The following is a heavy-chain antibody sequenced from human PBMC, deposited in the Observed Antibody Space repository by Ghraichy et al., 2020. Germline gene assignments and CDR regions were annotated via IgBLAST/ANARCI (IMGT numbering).Heavy chain of an antibody. Sequence: SLNISCTVSGGSFSGGGYYWNWIRQHPERGLEWIGYINYNGASHYNPALKSRATMSVDKSNNFFSLTLTSVTAADTAVYYCARLLAHYGSGTFDNWGQGILVTVSS. V-gene: IGHV4-31*03. J-gene: IGHJ4*02. CDR3: ARLLAHYGSGTFDN. D-gene: IGHD3-10*01. CDR1: GGSFSGGGYY. CDR2: INYNGAS.